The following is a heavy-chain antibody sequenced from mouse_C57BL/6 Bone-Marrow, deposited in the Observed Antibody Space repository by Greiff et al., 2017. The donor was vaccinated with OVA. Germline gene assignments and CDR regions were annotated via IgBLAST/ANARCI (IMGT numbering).Heavy chain of an antibody. CDR2: ISGGGGNT. D-gene: IGHD1-1*01. J-gene: IGHJ4*01. V-gene: IGHV5-9*01. CDR3: ARRGGRLYAMDY. CDR1: GFTFSSYT. Sequence: EVQRVESGGGLVKPGGSLKLSCAASGFTFSSYTMSWVRQTPEKRLEWVATISGGGGNTYYPDSVKGRFTISSDNAKNTLYLQMSSLRSEDTALYYCARRGGRLYAMDYWGQGTSVTVSS.